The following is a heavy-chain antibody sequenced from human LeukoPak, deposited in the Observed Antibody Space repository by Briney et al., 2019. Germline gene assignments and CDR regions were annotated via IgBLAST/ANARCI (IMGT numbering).Heavy chain of an antibody. V-gene: IGHV1-46*01. Sequence: GASVKVSCKASGYTFTSYGISWVRQAPGQGLEWMGIINPSGGSTSYAQKFQGRVTMTRDTSTSTVYMELSSLRSEDTAVYCCARDTAAVQFDYWGQGTLVTVSS. J-gene: IGHJ4*02. D-gene: IGHD6-13*01. CDR3: ARDTAAVQFDY. CDR2: INPSGGST. CDR1: GYTFTSYG.